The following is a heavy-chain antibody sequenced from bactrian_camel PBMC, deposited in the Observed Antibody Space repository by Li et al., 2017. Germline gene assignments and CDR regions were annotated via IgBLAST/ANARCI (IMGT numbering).Heavy chain of an antibody. CDR2: LGSDGAL. CDR1: VEIGASYC. CDR3: ATHSRRNFYKCDSWRQRGRP. D-gene: IGHD6*01. J-gene: IGHJ4*01. Sequence: HVQLVESGGGSVQAGGSLNLSCTASVEIGASYCMGWFRQVPGKEREGVAALGSDGALSLAESVKGRFTVSQDTAENMVYLQMNNLKPEDTGTYVCATHSRRNFYKCDSWRQRGRPLGPGDP. V-gene: IGHV3S56*01.